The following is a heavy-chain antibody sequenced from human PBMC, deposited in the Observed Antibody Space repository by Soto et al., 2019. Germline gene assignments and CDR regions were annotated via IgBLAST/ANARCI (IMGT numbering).Heavy chain of an antibody. CDR1: GFTFSSYA. D-gene: IGHD6-6*01. Sequence: GGSLRLSCAASGFTFSSYAMSWVRQAPGKGLEWVSAISGSGGSTYYADSVKGRFTISRDNSKNTLYLQMNSLRAEDTAVYYWANEVYSSSFFDYWGQGTLVTVSS. V-gene: IGHV3-23*01. CDR3: ANEVYSSSFFDY. CDR2: ISGSGGST. J-gene: IGHJ4*02.